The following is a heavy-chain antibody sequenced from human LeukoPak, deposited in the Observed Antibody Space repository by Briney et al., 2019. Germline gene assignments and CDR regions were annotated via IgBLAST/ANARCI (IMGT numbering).Heavy chain of an antibody. J-gene: IGHJ4*02. D-gene: IGHD3-22*01. CDR3: ATGGVHYYDTSADY. CDR1: GFTFSSYA. Sequence: GGSLRLSCAASGFTFSSYAMNWVRQAPGKGLEWVSSITTSSSYIYYTDSVKGRFTISRDNAKNSLYLQMNSLRGEDTAVYYCATGGVHYYDTSADYWGQGTLVTVSS. CDR2: ITTSSSYI. V-gene: IGHV3-21*01.